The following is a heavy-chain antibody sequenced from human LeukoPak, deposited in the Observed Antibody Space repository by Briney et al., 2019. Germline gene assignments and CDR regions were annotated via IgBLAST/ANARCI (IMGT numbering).Heavy chain of an antibody. D-gene: IGHD5-18*01. CDR1: GGTFSSYA. CDR3: AMGSGYSYGYYYYMDV. Sequence: SVKVSCKASGGTFSSYAISWVRQAPGQGPEWMGGIIPIFGTANYAQKFQGRVTITADESTSTAYMELSSLRSEDTAVYYCAMGSGYSYGYYYYMDVWGKGTTVTVSS. V-gene: IGHV1-69*13. J-gene: IGHJ6*03. CDR2: IIPIFGTA.